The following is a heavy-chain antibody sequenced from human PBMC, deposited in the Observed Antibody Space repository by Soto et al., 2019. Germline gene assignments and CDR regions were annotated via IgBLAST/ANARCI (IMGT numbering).Heavy chain of an antibody. D-gene: IGHD3-3*02. J-gene: IGHJ4*02. CDR2: IYYSGST. Sequence: PEETLTITRSASGASHRSVARFWIWIRQPPGKGLEWIGYIYYSGSTYYNPSLKSRVTISVNTSKNQFSLKLTSVTAADTAVYYCARRTTSISVWGQGTPGPVAS. V-gene: IGHV4-61*08. CDR3: ARRTTSISV. CDR1: GASHRSVARF.